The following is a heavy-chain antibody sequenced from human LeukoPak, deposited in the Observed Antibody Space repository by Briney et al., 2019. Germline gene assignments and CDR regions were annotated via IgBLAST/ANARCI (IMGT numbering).Heavy chain of an antibody. Sequence: ASVKVSGTASGYTFTSYAMNWVRQAPGQGLEWMGWISTYNGNTNFAQKLQGRVTMTTDTSTNTAYMELRSLRSDDTAVYYCARDQSRDLHVYHYHMDVWGQGTTVTVSS. V-gene: IGHV1-18*01. J-gene: IGHJ6*02. CDR3: ARDQSRDLHVYHYHMDV. D-gene: IGHD3-16*01. CDR1: GYTFTSYA. CDR2: ISTYNGNT.